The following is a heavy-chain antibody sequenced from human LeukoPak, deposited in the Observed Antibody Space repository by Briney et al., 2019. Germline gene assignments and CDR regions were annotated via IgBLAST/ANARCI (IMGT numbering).Heavy chain of an antibody. CDR2: INHSGST. CDR3: ASKTYYYDSSGYYAWFDP. CDR1: GGSFSGYY. Sequence: SETLSLTCAVYGGSFSGYYWSWIRQPPGKGLEWIGEINHSGSTNYNPSLKSRVTISVDTSKNQFSLKLSSVTAADTAVYYCASKTYYYDSSGYYAWFDPWGQGTLVTVSS. J-gene: IGHJ5*02. D-gene: IGHD3-22*01. V-gene: IGHV4-34*01.